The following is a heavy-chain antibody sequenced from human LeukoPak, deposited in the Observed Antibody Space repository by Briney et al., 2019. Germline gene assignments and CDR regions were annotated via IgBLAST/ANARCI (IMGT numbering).Heavy chain of an antibody. CDR3: ARDQYSSGWYDY. V-gene: IGHV3-21*01. D-gene: IGHD6-19*01. J-gene: IGHJ4*02. CDR1: GFTFSSYS. Sequence: GGSLRLSCAASGFTFSSYSMNWVRQAPGKGLEWVSSISSSSSYIYYADSVKGRFTISRDNAKNSLYLQMNSLRAEDTAVYYCARDQYSSGWYDYWGQGTLVTVS. CDR2: ISSSSSYI.